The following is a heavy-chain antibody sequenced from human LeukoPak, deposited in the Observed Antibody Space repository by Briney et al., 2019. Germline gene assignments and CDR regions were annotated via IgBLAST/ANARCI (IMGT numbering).Heavy chain of an antibody. Sequence: GGSLRLSCAASGFTFSSYEMNWVRQAPGKGLEWVSYISSSGSTIYYADSVKGRFTISRDNAKNSLYLQMNSLRAEDTAVYYCARIAGAQGDYYYYGMDVWGQGTTVTVSS. D-gene: IGHD7-27*01. V-gene: IGHV3-48*03. CDR1: GFTFSSYE. CDR2: ISSSGSTI. CDR3: ARIAGAQGDYYYYGMDV. J-gene: IGHJ6*02.